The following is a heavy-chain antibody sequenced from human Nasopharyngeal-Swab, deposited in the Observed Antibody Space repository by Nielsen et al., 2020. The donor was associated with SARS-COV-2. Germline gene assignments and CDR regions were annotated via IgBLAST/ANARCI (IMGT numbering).Heavy chain of an antibody. CDR3: ARWSSSSIKFDY. J-gene: IGHJ4*02. CDR1: GGSMSSFAFDSY. V-gene: IGHV4-39*01. Sequence: SGTLSLTCTVSGGSMSSFAFDSYWAWIRESKGMGLEWIGSMYNSGATYTNPSLKSRVTLSVDTSTNKFSLNLSSVTAADTAVYYCARWSSSSIKFDYWGQGTLVSVSS. D-gene: IGHD3-3*01. CDR2: MYNSGAT.